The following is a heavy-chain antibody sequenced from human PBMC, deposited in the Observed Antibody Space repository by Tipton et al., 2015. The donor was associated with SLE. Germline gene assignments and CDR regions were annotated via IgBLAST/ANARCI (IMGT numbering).Heavy chain of an antibody. CDR3: ARTNGGGATFFDY. D-gene: IGHD3-16*01. CDR1: GGSISSYY. V-gene: IGHV4-4*07. Sequence: TLSLTCPVSGGSISSYYWLWIRRPAGKGLEWIGRVHSSGTTLYNPSLNSRVTVSVDTSKNQFSLKLTYVIAADTAVYYCARTNGGGATFFDYWGQGVLVTVSS. CDR2: VHSSGTT. J-gene: IGHJ4*02.